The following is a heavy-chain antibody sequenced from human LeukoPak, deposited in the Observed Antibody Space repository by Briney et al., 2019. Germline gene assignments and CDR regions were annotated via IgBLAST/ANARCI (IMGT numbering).Heavy chain of an antibody. CDR1: GFTFSAYS. CDR2: ISSSSTYI. J-gene: IGHJ4*02. D-gene: IGHD3-10*01. CDR3: ARDLTPLVRNDF. Sequence: NTGGSLRLSCAASGFTFSAYSMNWVRQAPGKGLEWVSSISSSSTYIYYADSLKGRFTISRDNAENSLYLQMNSLRVEDTAVYYCARDLTPLVRNDFWGQGALVTVSS. V-gene: IGHV3-21*01.